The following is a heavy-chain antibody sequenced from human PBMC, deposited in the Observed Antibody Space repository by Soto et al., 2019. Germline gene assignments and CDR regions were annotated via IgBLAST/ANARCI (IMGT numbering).Heavy chain of an antibody. Sequence: SETLSLTCTVSGGSISSSSYYWGWIRQPPGKGLEWIGSIYYSGSTYYNPSLKSRVTISVDTSKNQFSLKLSSVTAADTAVYYCARHFVEAQQWLLDYWGQGTLVTVSS. D-gene: IGHD6-19*01. CDR1: GGSISSSSYY. V-gene: IGHV4-39*01. CDR3: ARHFVEAQQWLLDY. CDR2: IYYSGST. J-gene: IGHJ4*02.